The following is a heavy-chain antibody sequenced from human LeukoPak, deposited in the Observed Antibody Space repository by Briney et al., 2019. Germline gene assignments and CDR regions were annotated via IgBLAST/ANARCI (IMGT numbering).Heavy chain of an antibody. CDR3: ARLFAYYYGSGSPSDY. CDR2: IKQDGSEK. D-gene: IGHD3-10*01. Sequence: GGSLRLSCAASGFTFSSYWMSWVRQAPGKGLEWVANIKQDGSEKYYVDSVKGRFTISRDNAKNSLYLQMNSLRAEDTAVYYCARLFAYYYGSGSPSDYWGQGTLVTVSS. CDR1: GFTFSSYW. J-gene: IGHJ4*02. V-gene: IGHV3-7*01.